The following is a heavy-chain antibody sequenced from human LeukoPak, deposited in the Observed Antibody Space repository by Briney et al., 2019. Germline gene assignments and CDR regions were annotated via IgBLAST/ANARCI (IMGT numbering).Heavy chain of an antibody. CDR1: GFAFSSYG. CDR2: ISSSSSYI. J-gene: IGHJ4*02. V-gene: IGHV3-21*01. D-gene: IGHD3-3*01. CDR3: AREGSRDFWSGYYLDY. Sequence: GGSLRLSCAASGFAFSSYGMHWARQAPGKGLEWVSSISSSSSYIYYADSVKGRFTISRDNAKNSLYLQMNSLRAEDTAVYYCAREGSRDFWSGYYLDYWGQGTLVTVSS.